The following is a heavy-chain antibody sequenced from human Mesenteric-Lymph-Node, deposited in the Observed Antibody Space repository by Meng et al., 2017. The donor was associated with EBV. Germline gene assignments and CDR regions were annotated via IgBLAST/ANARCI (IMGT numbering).Heavy chain of an antibody. Sequence: QVQLQQSGPGLVKPSQTLSLTCFISGDSVSSSSAAWTWIRQSPSRGLEWLGRTYYRSKWYNDYAVFVKSRITINPDTSKNQFSLQLNSVTPEDTAVYYCARQGYCRATTCSTWFDPWGQGTLVTVSS. CDR3: ARQGYCRATTCSTWFDP. D-gene: IGHD2-2*01. CDR1: GDSVSSSSAA. J-gene: IGHJ5*02. V-gene: IGHV6-1*01. CDR2: TYYRSKWYN.